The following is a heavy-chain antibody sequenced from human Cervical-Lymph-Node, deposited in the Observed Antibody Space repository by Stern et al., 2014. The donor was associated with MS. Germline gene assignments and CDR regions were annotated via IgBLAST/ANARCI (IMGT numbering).Heavy chain of an antibody. CDR3: ARDPAQVASWYFDL. CDR2: INPYNGDT. Sequence: QVQLVQSGVEVKKPGASVKVSCKASGYTFTSSGITWVRQAPGQGLEWKGWINPYNGDTNYAQKLQGRVTMTPATSTPTAHMEVRSLRYADPAVYYCARDPAQVASWYFDLWGRGTLVTVSS. CDR1: GYTFTSSG. V-gene: IGHV1-18*01. J-gene: IGHJ2*01.